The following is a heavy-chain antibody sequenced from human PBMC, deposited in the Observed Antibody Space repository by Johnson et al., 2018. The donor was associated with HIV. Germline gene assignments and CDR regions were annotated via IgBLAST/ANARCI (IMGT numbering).Heavy chain of an antibody. D-gene: IGHD1-26*01. V-gene: IGHV3-43*01. J-gene: IGHJ3*02. CDR2: ISWDGGST. CDR1: GFTFDDYT. Sequence: VQLVESGGVVVQPGGSLRLSCAASGFTFDDYTMHWVRQAPGKGLEWVSLISWDGGSTYYADSVTGRFTISRDNSKNSLYLQMNSLRTEDTALYYCAKDASGSYSRAQSISDAFNIWGQGTMVTVSS. CDR3: AKDASGSYSRAQSISDAFNI.